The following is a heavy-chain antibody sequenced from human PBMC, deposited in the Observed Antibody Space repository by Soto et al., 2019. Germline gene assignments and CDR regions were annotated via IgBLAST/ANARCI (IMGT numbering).Heavy chain of an antibody. Sequence: SETLSLTCAVYGGSFSGYYWTWIRQHPGKGLEWIGYIYYTGRTYYNPSLKSRVTISVHTSKNQFSLKLSSATAADAAVYYCARAREANAFDIWGQGTMVTVSS. V-gene: IGHV4-31*11. CDR3: ARAREANAFDI. D-gene: IGHD1-26*01. CDR2: IYYTGRT. CDR1: GGSFSGYY. J-gene: IGHJ3*02.